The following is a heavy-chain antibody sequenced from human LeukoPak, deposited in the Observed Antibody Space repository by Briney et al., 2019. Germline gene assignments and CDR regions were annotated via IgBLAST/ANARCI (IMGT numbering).Heavy chain of an antibody. D-gene: IGHD3-22*01. J-gene: IGHJ4*02. CDR2: ISSSGSTI. CDR1: GFTFSDYY. V-gene: IGHV3-11*04. CDR3: ASHYDSSGYLVY. Sequence: GGSLRLSCAASGFTFSDYYMSWIRQAPGEGLEWVSYISSSGSTIYYADSVKGRFTISRDNAKNSLYLQMTSLRAEDTAVYYCASHYDSSGYLVYWGQGTLVTVSS.